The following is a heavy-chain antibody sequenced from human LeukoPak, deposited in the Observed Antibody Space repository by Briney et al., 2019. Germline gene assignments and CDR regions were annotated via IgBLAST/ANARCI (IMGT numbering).Heavy chain of an antibody. J-gene: IGHJ4*02. CDR1: GFTFSSYS. V-gene: IGHV3-64D*06. CDR2: ISSNGDTT. Sequence: GGSLRLSCAASGFTFSSYSMNWVRQAPGKGLEYVSAISSNGDTTYYADSVKGRFTISRDNSKNTLYLQMSSLRGEDTAVYYCVKRSTYFFDYWGQGTLGTVSS. CDR3: VKRSTYFFDY.